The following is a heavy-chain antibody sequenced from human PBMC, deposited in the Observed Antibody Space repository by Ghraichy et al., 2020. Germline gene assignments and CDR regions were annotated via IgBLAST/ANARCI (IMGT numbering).Heavy chain of an antibody. CDR3: ARMQKSSYYMDV. Sequence: SETLSLTCAVSGDSISNAYWWTWVRQSPGRGLEWIGEVYHTGDTNYNPSLKSRVIISIDTSKNHFSLKLNSMSVADTALYFCARMQKSSYYMDVWGRGTTVT. V-gene: IGHV4-4*02. J-gene: IGHJ6*03. CDR2: VYHTGDT. CDR1: GDSISNAYW.